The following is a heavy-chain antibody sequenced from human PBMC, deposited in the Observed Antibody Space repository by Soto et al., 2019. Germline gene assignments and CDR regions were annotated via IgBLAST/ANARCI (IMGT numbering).Heavy chain of an antibody. CDR2: IFYSGST. V-gene: IGHV4-31*03. CDR3: ASTEDFFDY. CDR1: GVSLTSGTYY. Sequence: SETLSLTCSVSGVSLTSGTYYWSWIRQHPGKGLEWIGYIFYSGSTDYNPSLKSRVNISVDTSKNQFSLKLSSVTAADTAVYYCASTEDFFDYWGQGTLVTVYS. J-gene: IGHJ4*02.